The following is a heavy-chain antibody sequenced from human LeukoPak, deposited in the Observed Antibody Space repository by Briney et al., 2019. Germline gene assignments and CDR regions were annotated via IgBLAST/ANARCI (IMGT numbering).Heavy chain of an antibody. CDR1: GVSISNSIYY. D-gene: IGHD2-8*01. J-gene: IGHJ4*02. CDR2: IYYSGST. V-gene: IGHV4-39*01. Sequence: SETLSLTCTVSGVSISNSIYYRGWIRQPPGKGLEWIGSIYYSGSTYYNPSLKSRVTISVDTSKNQFALGLSSVTAADTAVYYCASLVYQVYFDYWGQGTLVTVSS. CDR3: ASLVYQVYFDY.